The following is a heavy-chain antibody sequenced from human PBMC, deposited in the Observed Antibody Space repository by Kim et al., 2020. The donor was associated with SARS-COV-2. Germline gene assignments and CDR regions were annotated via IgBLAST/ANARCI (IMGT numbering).Heavy chain of an antibody. V-gene: IGHV4-31*03. CDR1: GGSISSGGYY. CDR2: IYYSGST. J-gene: IGHJ6*02. CDR3: ARRIVAAAGTWNV. Sequence: SETLSLTCTVSGGSISSGGYYWSWIRQHPGKGLEWIGYIYYSGSTYYNPSLKSRVTISVDTSKNQFSLKLSSVTAADTAVYYCARRIVAAAGTWNVWGQGTTVTVSS. D-gene: IGHD6-13*01.